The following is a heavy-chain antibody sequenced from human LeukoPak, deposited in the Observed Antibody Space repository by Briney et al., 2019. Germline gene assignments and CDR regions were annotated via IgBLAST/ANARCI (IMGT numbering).Heavy chain of an antibody. Sequence: ASVKVSCKASGGTFSSYAISWVRQAPGQGLEWMGRIIPILGIANYAQKSQGRVTITADKSTSTAYMELSSLRSEDTAVYYCARGPDYGGKTPQGLYYYYYYMDVWGKGTTVTVS. CDR1: GGTFSSYA. CDR3: ARGPDYGGKTPQGLYYYYYYMDV. V-gene: IGHV1-69*04. CDR2: IIPILGIA. D-gene: IGHD4-23*01. J-gene: IGHJ6*03.